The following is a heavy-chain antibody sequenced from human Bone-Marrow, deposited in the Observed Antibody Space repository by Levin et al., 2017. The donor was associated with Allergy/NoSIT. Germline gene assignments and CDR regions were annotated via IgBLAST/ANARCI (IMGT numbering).Heavy chain of an antibody. CDR2: ISAYNGNT. J-gene: IGHJ5*02. CDR1: GYTFTSYG. CDR3: ARGGVYVTPTLMIGFDP. D-gene: IGHD2-21*02. V-gene: IGHV1-18*01. Sequence: ASVKVSCKASGYTFTSYGISWVRQAPGQGLEWMGWISAYNGNTNYAQKLQGRVTMTTDTSTSTAYMELRSLRSDDTAVYYCARGGVYVTPTLMIGFDPWGQGTLVTVSS.